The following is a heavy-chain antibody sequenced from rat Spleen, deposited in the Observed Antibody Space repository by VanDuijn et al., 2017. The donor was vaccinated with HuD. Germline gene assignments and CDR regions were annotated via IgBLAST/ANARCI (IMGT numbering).Heavy chain of an antibody. CDR3: AVAGYGY. Sequence: EVQLVESDGGLVQPGRSLKLSCVASGFTFSDHYMAWVRQAPTKGLEWVATISYDGSSTYYRDSVKGRFTISRDNAKSSLYLQMNSLKCEDTATYYCAVAGYGYWGQGVMVTVSS. CDR1: GFTFSDHY. J-gene: IGHJ2*01. V-gene: IGHV5-29*01. CDR2: ISYDGSST. D-gene: IGHD1-7*01.